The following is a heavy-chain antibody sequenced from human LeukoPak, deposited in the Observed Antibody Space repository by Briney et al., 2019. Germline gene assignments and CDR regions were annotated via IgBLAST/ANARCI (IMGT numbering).Heavy chain of an antibody. CDR2: INHSGST. Sequence: PSETLSLTCAVYGGSFSGYYWSWIRQPPGKGLEWIGEINHSGSTNYNPSLKSRVTISVDTSKNQFSLKLSSVTAADTAVYYCARVQVTMVRGVPYYYYYMDVWGKGTTVTVSS. V-gene: IGHV4-34*01. J-gene: IGHJ6*03. CDR1: GGSFSGYY. D-gene: IGHD3-10*01. CDR3: ARVQVTMVRGVPYYYYYMDV.